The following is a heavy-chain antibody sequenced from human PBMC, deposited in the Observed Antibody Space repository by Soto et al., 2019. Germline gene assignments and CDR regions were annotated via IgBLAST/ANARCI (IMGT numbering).Heavy chain of an antibody. CDR3: SRGGSSWQPHEDY. Sequence: QVQLVQSGAEVKKPGASMKVSCKASGFTFTSYGISWVRQAPGQGLEWMGWVSAYNGNTHYAQKRKGRVTMPTDTATTTAYTEQRSLRSDDTAVYYCSRGGSSWQPHEDYWGQGTLVTVSS. D-gene: IGHD6-13*01. CDR2: VSAYNGNT. CDR1: GFTFTSYG. J-gene: IGHJ4*02. V-gene: IGHV1-18*01.